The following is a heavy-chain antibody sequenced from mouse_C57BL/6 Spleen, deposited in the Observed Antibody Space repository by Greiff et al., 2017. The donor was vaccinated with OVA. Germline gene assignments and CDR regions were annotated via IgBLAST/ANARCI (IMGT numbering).Heavy chain of an antibody. CDR1: GFTFSDYG. D-gene: IGHD1-1*01. J-gene: IGHJ1*03. CDR3: ARPTVVAIRYFDV. CDR2: ISSGSSTI. Sequence: EVKLMESGGGLVKPGGSLKLSCAASGFTFSDYGMHWVRQAPEKGLEWVAYISSGSSTIYYADTVKGRFTISRDNAKNTLFLQMTSLRSEDTAVYYCARPTVVAIRYFDVWGTGTTVTVSS. V-gene: IGHV5-17*01.